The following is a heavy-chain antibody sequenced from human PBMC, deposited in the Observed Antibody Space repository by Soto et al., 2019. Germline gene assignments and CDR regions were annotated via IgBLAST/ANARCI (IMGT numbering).Heavy chain of an antibody. Sequence: SGPTLVNPTQTLTLTCTFSGFSLSTSGVGVGWIRQPPGKALEWLALIYWDDDKRYSPSLKSRLTITKDTSKNQVVLTMTNMDPVDTATYYCARQAVVVAATIFSDAFDIWGQGTMVTVSS. J-gene: IGHJ3*02. V-gene: IGHV2-5*02. CDR3: ARQAVVVAATIFSDAFDI. CDR1: GFSLSTSGVG. D-gene: IGHD2-15*01. CDR2: IYWDDDK.